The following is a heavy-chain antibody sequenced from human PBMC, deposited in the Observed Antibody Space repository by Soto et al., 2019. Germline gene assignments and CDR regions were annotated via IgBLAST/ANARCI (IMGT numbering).Heavy chain of an antibody. CDR2: INHSGST. CDR3: ARARGKYSKAKDPHASDI. J-gene: IGHJ3*02. Sequence: QVQLQQWGAGLLKPSETLSLTCAVYGGSFSGYYWSWIRQPPGKGLEWSGEINHSGSTNYNPSLKSRVTISVDTSKTQFSLKLSSVTDADTAVHYCARARGKYSKAKDPHASDIWGQGTMVTVSS. V-gene: IGHV4-34*01. CDR1: GGSFSGYY. D-gene: IGHD4-4*01.